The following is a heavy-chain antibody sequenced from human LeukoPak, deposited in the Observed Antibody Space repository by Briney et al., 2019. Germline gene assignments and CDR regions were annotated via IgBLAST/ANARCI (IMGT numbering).Heavy chain of an antibody. D-gene: IGHD4-17*01. CDR3: ARDGTVTAGPFDP. V-gene: IGHV3-33*01. CDR2: IWYDGSNK. Sequence: GGSLRLSCAAPGIPFSSFGMHWLRQAPGKGLEWVAFIWYDGSNKYYTDSVKGRFTISRDNSKNTLYLQMNSLTAEDTAVYYCARDGTVTAGPFDPWGGGTLVTASS. CDR1: GIPFSSFG. J-gene: IGHJ5*02.